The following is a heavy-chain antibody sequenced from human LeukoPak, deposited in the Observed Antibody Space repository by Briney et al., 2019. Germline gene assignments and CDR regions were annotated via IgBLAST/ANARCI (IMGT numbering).Heavy chain of an antibody. D-gene: IGHD6-19*01. CDR3: ARALGGSGGNTFDL. CDR2: ISFDGTKT. J-gene: IGHJ5*02. CDR1: GFTFSGHA. V-gene: IGHV3-30*01. Sequence: GGSLRLSCEASGFTFSGHAIHWGRQAPGKGLEWVAVISFDGTKTYFADVVKGRFSISRDNSKDSMHLQIESLQPDDSAVYYCARALGGSGGNTFDLWGQGTLVNVSS.